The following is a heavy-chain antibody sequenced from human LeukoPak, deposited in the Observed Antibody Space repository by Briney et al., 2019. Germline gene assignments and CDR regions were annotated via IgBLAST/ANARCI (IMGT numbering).Heavy chain of an antibody. J-gene: IGHJ5*02. CDR1: GYTFTGYY. D-gene: IGHD2-2*01. CDR3: AREGLGYCSSTSCSYWFDP. CDR2: INPNSGGT. Sequence: ASVKVSCKASGYTFTGYYMHWVRQAPGQGLEWMGWINPNSGGTNYAQKFQGRVTMTRDTSISTAYMELSRLRSDDTAVYYCAREGLGYCSSTSCSYWFDPWGQGTLVTVSS. V-gene: IGHV1-2*02.